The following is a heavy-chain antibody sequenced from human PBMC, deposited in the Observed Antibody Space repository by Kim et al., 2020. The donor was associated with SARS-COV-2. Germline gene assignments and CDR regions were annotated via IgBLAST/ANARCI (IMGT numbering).Heavy chain of an antibody. CDR2: IYPGDSDT. CDR1: GYSFTSYW. V-gene: IGHV5-51*01. Sequence: GESLKISCKGSGYSFTSYWIGWVRQMPGKGLEWMGIIYPGDSDTRYSPSFQGQVTISADKSISTAYLQWSSLKASDTAMYYCARVERPRIRRYYYYGMDVWGQGTTVTVSS. D-gene: IGHD1-1*01. CDR3: ARVERPRIRRYYYYGMDV. J-gene: IGHJ6*02.